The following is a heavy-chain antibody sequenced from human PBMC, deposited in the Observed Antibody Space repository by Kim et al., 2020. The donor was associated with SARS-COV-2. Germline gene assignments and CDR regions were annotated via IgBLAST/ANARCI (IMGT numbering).Heavy chain of an antibody. CDR1: VFTFSSYS. V-gene: IGHV3-21*01. CDR2: ISSSSSYI. D-gene: IGHD5-12*01. CDR3: ARVEGRSRWLQSGVDY. Sequence: GGSLRLSCAASVFTFSSYSMNWVRQAPGKGLEWVSSISSSSSYIYYADSVKGRFTISRDNAKNSLYLQMNSLRAEDTAVYYCARVEGRSRWLQSGVDYWGQGTLVTVSS. J-gene: IGHJ4*02.